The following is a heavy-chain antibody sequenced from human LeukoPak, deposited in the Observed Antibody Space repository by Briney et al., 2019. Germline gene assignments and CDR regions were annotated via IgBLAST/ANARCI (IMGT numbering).Heavy chain of an antibody. Sequence: HSGGFLRLSCEVSGFIFSYYGMNWVRQAPGKGLEWVSAISDSGDATYYADSVKGRFTISRDNSKSTLYLQMNNLRAEDTALYYCAKERGHSKPFDYWGQGTLVTVSS. CDR1: GFIFSYYG. D-gene: IGHD4-23*01. CDR3: AKERGHSKPFDY. CDR2: ISDSGDAT. V-gene: IGHV3-23*01. J-gene: IGHJ4*02.